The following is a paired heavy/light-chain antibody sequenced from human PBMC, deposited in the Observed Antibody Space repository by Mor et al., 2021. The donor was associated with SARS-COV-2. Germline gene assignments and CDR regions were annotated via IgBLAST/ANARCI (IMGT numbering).Heavy chain of an antibody. CDR3: AREGCISSSCYIPGDDKWFDP. Sequence: QVQLVQSGAEVKKPGASVKISCKTSGYPFNSYGIHWVRQAPGQGLEWMGWINPGNGNIEYARKFQARVTITRDTSASTVYMEVNSLTAEDTAVYYCAREGCISSSCYIPGDDKWFDPWGQGTQITVSS. D-gene: IGHD2-2*01. CDR1: GYPFNSYG. V-gene: IGHV1-3*01. J-gene: IGHJ5*02. CDR2: INPGNGNI.
Light chain of an antibody. CDR2: DVR. J-gene: IGLJ3*02. V-gene: IGLV2-14*03. Sequence: QSALTQPASLSGSPGQSIVISCTGTSTDVGGSDSVSWYQHHPGKAPKLMIYDVRHRPSGVSPRFSGSKSASTASLTISGLQAADEAEYYCSSYATSDTWVFGGGTKLTV. CDR1: STDVGGSDS. CDR3: SSYATSDTWV.